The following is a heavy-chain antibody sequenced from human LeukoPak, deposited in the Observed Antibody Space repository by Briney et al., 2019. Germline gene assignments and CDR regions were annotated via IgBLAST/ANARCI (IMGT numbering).Heavy chain of an antibody. CDR1: GFTFSNAW. J-gene: IGHJ3*02. Sequence: GGSLRLSCAASGFTFSNAWMSWIRQAPGKGLEWVSYISSSGSTIYYADSVKGRFTISRDNAKNSLYLQMNSLRAEDTAVYYCATSGYEGPDAFDIWGQGTMVTVSS. D-gene: IGHD3-9*01. CDR3: ATSGYEGPDAFDI. V-gene: IGHV3-11*04. CDR2: ISSSGSTI.